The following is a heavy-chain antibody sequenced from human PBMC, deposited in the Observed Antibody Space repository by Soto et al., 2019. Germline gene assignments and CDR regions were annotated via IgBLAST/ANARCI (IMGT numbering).Heavy chain of an antibody. J-gene: IGHJ6*02. Sequence: EEQLVETGGGLSQPGGSLRLSCAASGFSVSINYMSWVRQAPGKGLEWVSLIRSGGDTDYADSVRGRFTISRDNSKNTVFPQMNSLRAGDTAIYYCARPAPYYAMDVWRQGTTVTVSS. CDR1: GFSVSINY. V-gene: IGHV3-53*02. CDR2: IRSGGDT. CDR3: ARPAPYYAMDV.